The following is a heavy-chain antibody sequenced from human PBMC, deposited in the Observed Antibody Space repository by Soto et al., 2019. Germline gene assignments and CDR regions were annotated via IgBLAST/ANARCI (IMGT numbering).Heavy chain of an antibody. CDR2: IYYSGRT. V-gene: IGHV4-59*01. D-gene: IGHD5-12*01. CDR1: GGSISDYY. CDR3: ARQMATGVYYFDY. Sequence: KTSETLSLTCTVSGGSISDYYWSWIRQPPGKGLEWIGYIYYSGRTNYNPSLKSRVTISVDTSKNQFSLKLSSVTAAATAVYYCARQMATGVYYFDYWGQGTLVTVSS. J-gene: IGHJ4*02.